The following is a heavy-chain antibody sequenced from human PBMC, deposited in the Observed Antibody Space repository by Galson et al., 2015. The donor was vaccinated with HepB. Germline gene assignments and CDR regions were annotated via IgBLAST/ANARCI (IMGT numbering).Heavy chain of an antibody. Sequence: SVKVSCKASGYTFTGYYMHWVRQAPGQGLEWMGWINPNSGGTNYAQKFQGRVTMTRDTSISTAYMELSRLRSDDTAVYYCARGIPSPLGYSGSYGHDAFDIWGQGTMVTVSS. V-gene: IGHV1-2*02. D-gene: IGHD1-26*01. CDR1: GYTFTGYY. CDR3: ARGIPSPLGYSGSYGHDAFDI. J-gene: IGHJ3*02. CDR2: INPNSGGT.